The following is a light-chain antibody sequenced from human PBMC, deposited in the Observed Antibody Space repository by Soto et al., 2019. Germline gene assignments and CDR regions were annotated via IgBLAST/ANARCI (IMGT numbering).Light chain of an antibody. CDR2: GAS. CDR1: QSVSSN. V-gene: IGKV3-15*01. J-gene: IGKJ1*01. Sequence: EIVMTQSPATLSVSPGERATLSCRASQSVSSNLAWYQQKPGQAPRLLIYGASTRATGIPARFSGSGSGTDFTLTMSSLQSEDFGVYYCQQYNNWWTFGQGTKVEIK. CDR3: QQYNNWWT.